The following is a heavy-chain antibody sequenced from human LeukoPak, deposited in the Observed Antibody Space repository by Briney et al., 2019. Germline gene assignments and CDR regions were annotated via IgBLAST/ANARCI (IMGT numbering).Heavy chain of an antibody. CDR1: GGSISSYY. V-gene: IGHV4-59*01. CDR3: AREGTSGRNLNWFDS. J-gene: IGHJ5*01. CDR2: IHNRGNI. D-gene: IGHD1-1*01. Sequence: PSETLSLTCTVSGGSISSYYWSWIRQPPGKRLEWIGHIHNRGNINYNPSLKCRVTLSVDRSKNQFSLKLSYVTGADTAVYYCAREGTSGRNLNWFDSWGQGTLVTVSS.